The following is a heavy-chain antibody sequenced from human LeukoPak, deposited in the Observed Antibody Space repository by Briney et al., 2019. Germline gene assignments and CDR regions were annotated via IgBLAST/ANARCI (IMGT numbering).Heavy chain of an antibody. D-gene: IGHD3-3*01. CDR2: ISGYNGSI. CDR3: ARGLGYYDFWSGPNWFDP. J-gene: IGHJ5*02. V-gene: IGHV1-18*01. Sequence: ASVKVSCKASGGTFSSYAISWVRQASGQGLEWMGWISGYNGSINYAQKLQGRVTMTTDTSTSTAYMELRSLRSDDTAVYYCARGLGYYDFWSGPNWFDPWGQGTLVTVSS. CDR1: GGTFSSYA.